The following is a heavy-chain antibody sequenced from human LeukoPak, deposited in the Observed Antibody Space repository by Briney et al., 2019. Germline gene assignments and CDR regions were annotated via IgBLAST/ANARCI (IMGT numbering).Heavy chain of an antibody. CDR2: ISYDGSTK. CDR3: ARYYDSSGNYPGAFDI. V-gene: IGHV3-30*03. Sequence: PGRSLRLSCAASGFTFSSHGMQWVRQAPGKGLEWVAVISYDGSTKYYADSVKGRFTISRDNSKNTLYLQMNSLRAEDTAVYYCARYYDSSGNYPGAFDIWGQGTMVTVSS. J-gene: IGHJ3*02. D-gene: IGHD3-22*01. CDR1: GFTFSSHG.